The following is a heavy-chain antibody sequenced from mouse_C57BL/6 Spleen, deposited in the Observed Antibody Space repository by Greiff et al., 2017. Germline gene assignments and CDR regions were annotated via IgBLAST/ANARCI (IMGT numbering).Heavy chain of an antibody. Sequence: QVQLQQPGAELVRPGTSVKLSCKASGYTFTSYWMPWVKQRPGQGLEWIGVIDPSDSYTNYTQKFKGKATLTVDTSSSTAYMQLSSLTSEDSAVYYCARNSGSSSYYFDYWGQGTTLTVSS. CDR1: GYTFTSYW. J-gene: IGHJ2*01. CDR2: IDPSDSYT. V-gene: IGHV1-59*01. D-gene: IGHD1-1*01. CDR3: ARNSGSSSYYFDY.